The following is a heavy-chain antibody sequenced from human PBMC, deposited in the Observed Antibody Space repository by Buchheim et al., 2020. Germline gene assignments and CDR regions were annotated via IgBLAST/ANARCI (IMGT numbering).Heavy chain of an antibody. CDR1: GGSFSGYY. CDR3: ARDNYDYYGMDV. Sequence: QVQLQQWGAGLLKPSETLSLTCAVYGGSFSGYYWSWIRQPPGKGLEWIGEINHSGSTNYNPSPKSRVTITVETSKNPFSLKLSSVTAADTAVYYCARDNYDYYGMDVWGQGTT. CDR2: INHSGST. V-gene: IGHV4-34*01. J-gene: IGHJ6*02.